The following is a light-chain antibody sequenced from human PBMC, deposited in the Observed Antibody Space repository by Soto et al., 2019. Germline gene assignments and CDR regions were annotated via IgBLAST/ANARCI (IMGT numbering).Light chain of an antibody. CDR1: QRIRSN. V-gene: IGKV3-15*01. CDR2: GAS. CDR3: QQYNNWPPT. J-gene: IGKJ1*01. Sequence: EIVMTRSPVTLSVSPGARATLSSRANQRIRSNLAWYQQKPCKAPRVLMSGASTRATGVPARFSGSGSGTEFTLTISSLQSEDFAVYSCQQYNNWPPTFGQGTKVDNK.